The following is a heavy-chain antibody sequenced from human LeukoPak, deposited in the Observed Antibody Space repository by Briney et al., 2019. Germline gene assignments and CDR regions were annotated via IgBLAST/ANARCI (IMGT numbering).Heavy chain of an antibody. Sequence: ASVKVSCKTSGYPFFAYYIHWVRQAPGQGLEWMGWINPNSGATNSAQNFQGRVTMTRDTSISTVYMEASSLKSDDTAMYYCARVDEGLDHWGQGTLVTVSS. CDR1: GYPFFAYY. CDR2: INPNSGAT. V-gene: IGHV1-2*02. D-gene: IGHD3/OR15-3a*01. J-gene: IGHJ4*02. CDR3: ARVDEGLDH.